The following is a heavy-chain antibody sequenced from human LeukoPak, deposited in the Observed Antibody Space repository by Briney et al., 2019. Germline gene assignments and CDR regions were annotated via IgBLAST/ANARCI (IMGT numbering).Heavy chain of an antibody. Sequence: PSETLSLTCTVSGGSISSYYWSWIRQPPGKGLEWIGEINHSGSTNYNPSLKSRVTISVDTSKNQFSLKLSSVTAADTAVYYCARKGWGSGSRYFDYWGQGTLVTVSS. V-gene: IGHV4-34*01. CDR3: ARKGWGSGSRYFDY. CDR1: GGSISSYY. CDR2: INHSGST. D-gene: IGHD3-10*01. J-gene: IGHJ4*02.